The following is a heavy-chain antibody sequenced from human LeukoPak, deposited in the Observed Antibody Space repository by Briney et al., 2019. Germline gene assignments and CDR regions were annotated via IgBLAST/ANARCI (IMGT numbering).Heavy chain of an antibody. CDR3: ARDICSSTSCYIAYNWFDP. Sequence: GGSLRLSCAASGFTFSDYYMSWIRQAPGRGLEWVSYISSSGSTIYYADSVKGRFTISRDNAKNSLYLQMNSLRAEDTAVYYCARDICSSTSCYIAYNWFDPWGQGTLVTVSS. D-gene: IGHD2-2*01. CDR2: ISSSGSTI. J-gene: IGHJ5*02. CDR1: GFTFSDYY. V-gene: IGHV3-11*04.